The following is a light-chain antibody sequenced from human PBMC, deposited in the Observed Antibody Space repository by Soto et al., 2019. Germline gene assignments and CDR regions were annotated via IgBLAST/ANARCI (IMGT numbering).Light chain of an antibody. Sequence: QSALTQPPSVSGSPGQSVTISCTGTSSDVGSYNRVSWYQQPPGTAPKLMFYEVSNRPSGVPDRFSGSKSGNTASLTISGLQAEDEADYYCSSYTSSSTFYVFGTGTKLTVL. CDR2: EVS. J-gene: IGLJ1*01. CDR3: SSYTSSSTFYV. CDR1: SSDVGSYNR. V-gene: IGLV2-18*02.